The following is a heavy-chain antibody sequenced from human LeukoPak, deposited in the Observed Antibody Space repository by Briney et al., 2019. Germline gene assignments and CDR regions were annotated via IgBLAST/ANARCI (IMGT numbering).Heavy chain of an antibody. D-gene: IGHD3-22*01. V-gene: IGHV3-7*01. CDR1: GFTFSTYW. J-gene: IGHJ4*02. Sequence: PGGSLRLSCAASGFTFSTYWMSWVRQAPGKGLEWVANIKEDGSEKYYVDSVKGRFTISRDNAKNSLYLQMNSLRAEDTAVYYCARSDYYDSSGYYYFDYWGQGTLVTVSS. CDR2: IKEDGSEK. CDR3: ARSDYYDSSGYYYFDY.